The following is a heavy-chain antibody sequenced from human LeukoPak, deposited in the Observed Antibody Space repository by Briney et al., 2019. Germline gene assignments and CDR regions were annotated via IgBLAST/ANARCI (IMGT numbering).Heavy chain of an antibody. D-gene: IGHD5-18*01. CDR2: INPSGGST. Sequence: GASVEVSCKASGYTFTSYYMHWVRQAPGQGLEWMGIINPSGGSTSYAQKFQGRVTMTRDTSTSTVYMELSSLRSEDTAVYYCARDDSSSGYSYGYRLDYWGQGTLVTVSS. J-gene: IGHJ4*02. CDR3: ARDDSSSGYSYGYRLDY. CDR1: GYTFTSYY. V-gene: IGHV1-46*01.